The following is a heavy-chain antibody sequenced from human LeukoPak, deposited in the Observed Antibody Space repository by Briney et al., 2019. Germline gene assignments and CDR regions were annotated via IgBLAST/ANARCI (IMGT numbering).Heavy chain of an antibody. CDR1: GGSVSGYY. J-gene: IGHJ4*02. V-gene: IGHV4-59*02. CDR2: MYDRGNI. D-gene: IGHD4-17*01. CDR3: AATIKRDYGDTNLHY. Sequence: SETLSLTCTVSGGSVSGYYWSWIQQPPGKGLEWIGYMYDRGNINYNPSLKSRVTISQDMSKNQLSLKLRSVTAADRAVYYCAATIKRDYGDTNLHYWGQGILVTVSS.